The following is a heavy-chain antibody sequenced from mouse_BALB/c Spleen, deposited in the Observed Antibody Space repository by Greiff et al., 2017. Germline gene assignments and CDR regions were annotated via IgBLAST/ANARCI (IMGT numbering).Heavy chain of an antibody. CDR3: ARDLGGYSFDY. D-gene: IGHD2-3*01. CDR2: ISSGGSYT. CDR1: GFTFSSYA. V-gene: IGHV5-9-4*01. J-gene: IGHJ2*01. Sequence: EVQVVESGGGLVKPGGSLKLSCAASGFTFSSYAMSWVRQSPEKRLEWVAEISSGGSYTYYPDTVTGRFTISRDNAKNTLYLEMSSLRSEDTAMYYCARDLGGYSFDYWGQGTTLTVSS.